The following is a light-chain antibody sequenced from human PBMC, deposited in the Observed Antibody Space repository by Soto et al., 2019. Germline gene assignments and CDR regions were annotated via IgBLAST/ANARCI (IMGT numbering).Light chain of an antibody. CDR3: ASYGDRLNGYV. J-gene: IGLJ1*01. Sequence: QSVLTQPPSASGTPGQRVTISCSGGSSNIGTNAVNWYQQLPGTAPKLLIYNNNQRPSGVPDRFSGSKSGTPASLAISGHQSVDEAEYYCASYGDRLNGYVFGIGINVTVL. CDR1: SSNIGTNA. V-gene: IGLV1-44*01. CDR2: NNN.